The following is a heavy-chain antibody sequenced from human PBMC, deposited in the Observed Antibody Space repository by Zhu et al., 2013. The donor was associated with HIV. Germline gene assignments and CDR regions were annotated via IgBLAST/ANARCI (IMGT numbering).Heavy chain of an antibody. V-gene: IGHV4-34*01. Sequence: QVQLQQWGAGLLKPSETLSLTCAVYGGSFSGYYWSWIRQPPGKGLEWIGEINHSGSTNYNPSLKSRVTISVDTSKNQFSLKLSSVTAADTAVYYCASLLIRPDSSGYLTVSGEDDYWGQGTLVTVSS. CDR1: GGSFSGYY. CDR3: ASLLIRPDSSGYLTVSGEDDY. D-gene: IGHD3-22*01. CDR2: INHSGST. J-gene: IGHJ4*02.